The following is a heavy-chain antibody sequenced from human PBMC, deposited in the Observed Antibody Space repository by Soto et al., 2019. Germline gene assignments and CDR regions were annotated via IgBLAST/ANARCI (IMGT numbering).Heavy chain of an antibody. CDR3: ARGPLVVLDYFES. V-gene: IGHV1-69*02. CDR1: GGTFRNYP. Sequence: QVQLVQSGAEVKKPGSSVKVSCKASGGTFRNYPINWVRQAPGQGLEWMGSIFPLTDIPDYAQNFQARLTVSAEKSTTTSYRELSRLTSDATARNFCARGPLVVLDYFESWGQGCLVTVSS. J-gene: IGHJ4*02. CDR2: IFPLTDIP.